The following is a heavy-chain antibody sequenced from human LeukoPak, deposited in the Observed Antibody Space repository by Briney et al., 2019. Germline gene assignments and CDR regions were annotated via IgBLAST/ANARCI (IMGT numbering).Heavy chain of an antibody. J-gene: IGHJ5*02. V-gene: IGHV1-8*01. Sequence: ASVKVSCKASGYTFTSYDINWVRQATGQGLEWMGWMNPNSGNTGYAQKFQGRVTMTRNTSISTAYMELSSLRSEDTAVYYCARAPEMATPPSWFDPWGQGTLVTVSS. CDR1: GYTFTSYD. CDR2: MNPNSGNT. CDR3: ARAPEMATPPSWFDP. D-gene: IGHD5-24*01.